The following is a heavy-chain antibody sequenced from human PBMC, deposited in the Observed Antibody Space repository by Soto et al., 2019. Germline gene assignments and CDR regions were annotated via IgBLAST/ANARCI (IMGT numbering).Heavy chain of an antibody. CDR1: GGSFSGYY. CDR3: ARGNPITGTTRFDP. Sequence: SSETLSLTCAVYGGSFSGYYWSWIRQPPGKGLEWIGEISHSGGTNYNPSLKSRVTISLDMSKSQFSLKLSSVTAADTAVYYCARGNPITGTTRFDPCGQGTLVTVSS. D-gene: IGHD1-7*01. V-gene: IGHV4-34*01. CDR2: ISHSGGT. J-gene: IGHJ5*02.